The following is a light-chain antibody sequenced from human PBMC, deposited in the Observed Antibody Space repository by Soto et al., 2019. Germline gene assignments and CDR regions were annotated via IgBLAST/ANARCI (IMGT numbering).Light chain of an antibody. J-gene: IGLJ1*01. V-gene: IGLV2-11*01. CDR3: CSYAGSYTYV. Sequence: QSALTQPRSVSGSPGQSVTISCTGTSSDVGLYNYVSWYQQHPGKAPKLIIYDVSKRPSGVPDRFSGSKSGNTASLTISGLQAEDEADYYCCSYAGSYTYVFGTGTKVTVL. CDR1: SSDVGLYNY. CDR2: DVS.